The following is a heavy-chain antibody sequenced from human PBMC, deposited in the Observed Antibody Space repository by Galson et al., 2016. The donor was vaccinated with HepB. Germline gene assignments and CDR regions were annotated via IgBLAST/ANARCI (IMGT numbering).Heavy chain of an antibody. CDR2: MYYTGNT. CDR3: ARGVRLSTPRFPPAHFDS. D-gene: IGHD5/OR15-5a*01. J-gene: IGHJ4*02. CDR1: GGSISSGGYY. Sequence: TLSLTCSVSGGSISSGGYYWSWIRQHPAKGLEWIGFMYYTGNTYFNPSPKSRLTLSVDTSPNHFSLKLSSVTAAATPVYYCARGVRLSTPRFPPAHFDSWAREDWSPSPQ. V-gene: IGHV4-31*03.